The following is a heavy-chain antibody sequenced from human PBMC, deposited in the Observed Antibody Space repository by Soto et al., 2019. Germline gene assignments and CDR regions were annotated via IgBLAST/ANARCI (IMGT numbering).Heavy chain of an antibody. D-gene: IGHD3-10*01. CDR2: ISAYNGNT. J-gene: IGHJ5*02. Sequence: GASVKVSCKASGYTFTSYGISWVRQAPGQGLEWMGWISAYNGNTNYAQKLQGRVTMTTDTSTSTAYMELRSLRSDDTAVYYCARDWGITMVRGRPAGFDPWGQGTLVTVSS. V-gene: IGHV1-18*04. CDR3: ARDWGITMVRGRPAGFDP. CDR1: GYTFTSYG.